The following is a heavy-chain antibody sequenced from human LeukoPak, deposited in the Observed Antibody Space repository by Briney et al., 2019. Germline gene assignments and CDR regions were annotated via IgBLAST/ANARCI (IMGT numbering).Heavy chain of an antibody. CDR2: INWNGGSR. D-gene: IGHD5-24*01. CDR1: GFTFDDYG. V-gene: IGHV3-20*04. Sequence: GXXLRLSCAASGFTFDDYGMSWVRHAPGKGQEWDSGINWNGGSRVYEESVKGRFTISTDNAKNSLYLQMNSLRAEDTALYYCARDSRWLQKDYWGQGTLVTVSS. J-gene: IGHJ4*02. CDR3: ARDSRWLQKDY.